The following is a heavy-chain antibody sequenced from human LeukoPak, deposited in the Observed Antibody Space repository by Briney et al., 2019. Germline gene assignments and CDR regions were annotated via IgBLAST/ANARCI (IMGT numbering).Heavy chain of an antibody. V-gene: IGHV5-51*01. Sequence: GESLKISCNSSGYIYTSYWIGWVRQMPGKGLEWMGIIYPGDSDTRYSPSFQGQVTISADKSISTAYLQWSSLKASDTAMYYCARAGYSSSVRYYYYMDVWGKGTTVTVSS. CDR3: ARAGYSSSVRYYYYMDV. CDR1: GYIYTSYW. D-gene: IGHD6-13*01. CDR2: IYPGDSDT. J-gene: IGHJ6*03.